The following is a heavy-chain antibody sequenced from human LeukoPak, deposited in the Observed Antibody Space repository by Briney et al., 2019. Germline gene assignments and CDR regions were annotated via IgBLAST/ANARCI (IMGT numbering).Heavy chain of an antibody. CDR3: AESSGQAAAAANDFDY. CDR2: ISSSSSYI. Sequence: GGSLSLSCAASGFTFSSYSMNWVRQAPGKGLEWVSSISSSSSYIYYADSVKGRFTVSRDNSKNTLYLQMNSLRAEDTAVYYCAESSGQAAAAANDFDYWGQGTLVTVSS. CDR1: GFTFSSYS. D-gene: IGHD6-13*01. V-gene: IGHV3-21*04. J-gene: IGHJ4*02.